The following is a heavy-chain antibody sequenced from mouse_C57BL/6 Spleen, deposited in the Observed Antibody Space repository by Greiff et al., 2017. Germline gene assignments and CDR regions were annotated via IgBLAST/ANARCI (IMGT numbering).Heavy chain of an antibody. Sequence: DVQLQESGPGLVKPSQSLSLTCSVTGYSITSGYYWNWIRQFPGNKLEWMGYISYDGSNNYNPSLKNRISITRDTSKNQFFLKLNSVTTEDTATYYCARGVDWFAYWGQGTLVTVSA. CDR1: GYSITSGYY. CDR3: ARGVDWFAY. J-gene: IGHJ3*01. CDR2: ISYDGSN. V-gene: IGHV3-6*01.